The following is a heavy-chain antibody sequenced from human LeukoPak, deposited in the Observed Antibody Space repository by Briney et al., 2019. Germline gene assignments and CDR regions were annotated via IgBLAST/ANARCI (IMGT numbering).Heavy chain of an antibody. CDR3: AGLNITIFGVVPG. Sequence: PSETLSLTCAVYGESFSGYYWSWIRQPPGKGLEWIGEINHSGSTNYNPSLKSRVTISVDTSKNQLSLKLSSVTAADTAVYYCAGLNITIFGVVPGGGQGTLVTVSS. CDR1: GESFSGYY. CDR2: INHSGST. D-gene: IGHD3-3*01. J-gene: IGHJ4*02. V-gene: IGHV4-34*01.